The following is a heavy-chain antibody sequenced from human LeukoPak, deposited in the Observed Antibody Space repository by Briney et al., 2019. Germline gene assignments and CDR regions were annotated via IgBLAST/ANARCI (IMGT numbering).Heavy chain of an antibody. Sequence: GGSLRLSCAASGFTFSSYGMSWVRQAPGKGLEWVSAISGSGGSTYYADSVKGRFTISRDNSKNTLYLQMDSLRAEDTAVYYCARDPGGYGSGTSGGYWGQGTLVTVSS. CDR2: ISGSGGST. J-gene: IGHJ4*02. CDR3: ARDPGGYGSGTSGGY. CDR1: GFTFSSYG. D-gene: IGHD3-10*01. V-gene: IGHV3-23*01.